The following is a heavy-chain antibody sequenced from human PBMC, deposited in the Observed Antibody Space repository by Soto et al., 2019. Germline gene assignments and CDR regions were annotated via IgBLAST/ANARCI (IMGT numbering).Heavy chain of an antibody. V-gene: IGHV1-3*01. J-gene: IGHJ4*02. CDR2: INAGNGNT. CDR1: GYTFTNYA. D-gene: IGHD2-15*01. CDR3: ARGPGGPDGPGDY. Sequence: QVQLVQSGAEVKKPGDSVKVSSKASGYTFTNYAMHWVRQAPGQRLEWMGWINAGNGNTKYSQKFQGRVTITRDTSASTAYMDLSSLRSEDTAVYYCARGPGGPDGPGDYWGQGTLVTVSS.